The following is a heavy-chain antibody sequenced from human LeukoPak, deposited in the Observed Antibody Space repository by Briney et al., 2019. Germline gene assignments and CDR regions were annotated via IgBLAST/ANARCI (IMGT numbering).Heavy chain of an antibody. V-gene: IGHV3-30-3*01. Sequence: GSLRLSCAASGFTFSSYAVHWVRQAPGKGLEWVAVISYDGSNKYYADSVKGRFTISRDNSKNTLYLQMNSLRAEDTAVYYCARDRVGATDYFDYWGQGTLVTVSS. J-gene: IGHJ4*02. CDR2: ISYDGSNK. D-gene: IGHD1-26*01. CDR3: ARDRVGATDYFDY. CDR1: GFTFSSYA.